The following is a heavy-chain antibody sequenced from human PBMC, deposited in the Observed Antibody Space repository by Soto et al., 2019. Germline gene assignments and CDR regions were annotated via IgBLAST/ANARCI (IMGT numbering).Heavy chain of an antibody. D-gene: IGHD6-19*01. J-gene: IGHJ6*02. V-gene: IGHV3-53*01. CDR1: GFTVSSNY. CDR2: IYSGGST. Sequence: HPGGSLRLSCAASGFTVSSNYMSWVRQAPGKGLEWVSVIYSGGSTYYADSVKGRFTISRDNSKNTLYLQMNSLRAEDTAVYYCARVGSGSRFGMDVWGQGTTVTVSS. CDR3: ARVGSGSRFGMDV.